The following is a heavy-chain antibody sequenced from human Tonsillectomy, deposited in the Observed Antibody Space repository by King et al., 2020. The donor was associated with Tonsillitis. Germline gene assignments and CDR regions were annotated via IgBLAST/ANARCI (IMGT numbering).Heavy chain of an antibody. J-gene: IGHJ2*01. D-gene: IGHD6-25*01. CDR2: IYYSGST. V-gene: IGHV4-59*01. CDR3: ARVHSSAHWYFDL. Sequence: VQLQESGPGLVKPSETLCLTCTVSGGSISSYYWSWIRQPPGKGLEWIGYIYYSGSTDYNPSLKSRVTISVDTSKNQFSLKLSSVTAADTAVYFCARVHSSAHWYFDLWGRGTLVTVSS. CDR1: GGSISSYY.